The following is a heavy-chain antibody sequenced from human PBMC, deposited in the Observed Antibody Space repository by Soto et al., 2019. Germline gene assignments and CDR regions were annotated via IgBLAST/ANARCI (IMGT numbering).Heavy chain of an antibody. V-gene: IGHV1-18*04. CDR2: ITPYNGNA. J-gene: IGHJ4*02. CDR1: GYTFTNFG. Sequence: QVHLVQSGAVVENPGASVKVSCKASGYTFTNFGINWVRQAPGQGLEWMGWITPYNGNANYPQKHQDRLTTTTATTTNTAYLELMSLRADDTAVYFCARARMSSGAPLDYWGQGTRVTVSS. D-gene: IGHD1-26*01. CDR3: ARARMSSGAPLDY.